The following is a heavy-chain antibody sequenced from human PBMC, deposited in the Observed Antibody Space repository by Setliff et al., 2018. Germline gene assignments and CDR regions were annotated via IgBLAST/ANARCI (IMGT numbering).Heavy chain of an antibody. CDR1: GGTFSTFG. Sequence: SVKVSCKTSGGTFSTFGIHWVRQAPGQGLVWMGGINPIFGTAHYAQKFQGRLTITADESTSTAYMELNSLRSEDTAIYYCARDSYGDNLPYNWFAPWGQGTLVTVSS. CDR3: ARDSYGDNLPYNWFAP. V-gene: IGHV1-69*13. D-gene: IGHD4-17*01. J-gene: IGHJ5*02. CDR2: INPIFGTA.